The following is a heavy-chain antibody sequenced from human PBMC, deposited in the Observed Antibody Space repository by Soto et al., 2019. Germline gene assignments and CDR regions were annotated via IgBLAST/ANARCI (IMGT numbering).Heavy chain of an antibody. V-gene: IGHV5-51*01. D-gene: IGHD3-10*01. CDR3: AHGHLWFGETHFDY. CDR2: IYPGDSDT. CDR1: GYTFSDYW. J-gene: IGHJ4*02. Sequence: PGESLKISCKGSGYTFSDYWIGWVRQMPGKGLEWMGIIYPGDSDTRYSPSFQGQVTISADKSIGTAYLQWSSLRASDTATYYCAHGHLWFGETHFDYWGQGTLVTVSS.